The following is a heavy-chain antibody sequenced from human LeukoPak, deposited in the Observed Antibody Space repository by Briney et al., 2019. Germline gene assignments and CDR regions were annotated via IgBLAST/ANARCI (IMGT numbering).Heavy chain of an antibody. J-gene: IGHJ5*02. D-gene: IGHD3-10*01. Sequence: ASVKVSCKASGYTFTSYAMNWVRQAPGQGLEWMGWINTNTGNPTYAQGFTGRFVFSLDTSVSTAYLQISSLKAEDTAVYYCARDSWFGELLYGWFDPWGQGTLVTVSS. CDR1: GYTFTSYA. CDR2: INTNTGNP. CDR3: ARDSWFGELLYGWFDP. V-gene: IGHV7-4-1*02.